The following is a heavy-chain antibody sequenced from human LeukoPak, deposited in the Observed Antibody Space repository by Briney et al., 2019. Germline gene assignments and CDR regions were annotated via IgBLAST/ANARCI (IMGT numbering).Heavy chain of an antibody. D-gene: IGHD4-17*01. CDR2: ISYDGSNK. CDR3: ARAVQDYGDADDAFDI. CDR1: GFTLSSYA. V-gene: IGHV3-30-3*01. Sequence: SGGSLRLSCAASGFTLSSYAMHWVRQAPGKGLEWVAVISYDGSNKYYADSVKGRFTISRDNSKNTLYLQMNSLRAEDTAVYYCARAVQDYGDADDAFDIWGQGTMVTVSS. J-gene: IGHJ3*02.